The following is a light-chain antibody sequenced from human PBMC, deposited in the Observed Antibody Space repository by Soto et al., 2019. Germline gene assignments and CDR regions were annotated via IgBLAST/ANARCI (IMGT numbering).Light chain of an antibody. V-gene: IGLV2-14*03. J-gene: IGLJ1*01. CDR1: SSDVGGYNY. Sequence: QSVLTQPASVSGSPGQSITISCTGTSSDVGGYNYVSWYQHHPGKAPTLMIYDVSNRPSGVSNRFSGSKSGNTASLTISGLQPEVESDYYCSSYTTSNTTHTVFGPGTKVTDL. CDR3: SSYTTSNTTHTV. CDR2: DVS.